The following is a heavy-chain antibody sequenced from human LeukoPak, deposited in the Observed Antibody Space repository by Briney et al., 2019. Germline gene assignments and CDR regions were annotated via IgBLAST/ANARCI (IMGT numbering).Heavy chain of an antibody. D-gene: IGHD1-14*01. CDR3: ARVGGYGTVYYYYYMDV. J-gene: IGHJ6*03. CDR2: ISYDGSNK. Sequence: PGGSLRLSCAASGFTFSSYAMRWVRQAPGKGLEWVAVISYDGSNKYYADSVKGRFTISRDNSKNTLYLQMNSLRAEDTAVYYCARVGGYGTVYYYYYMDVWGKGTTVTVSS. V-gene: IGHV3-30*04. CDR1: GFTFSSYA.